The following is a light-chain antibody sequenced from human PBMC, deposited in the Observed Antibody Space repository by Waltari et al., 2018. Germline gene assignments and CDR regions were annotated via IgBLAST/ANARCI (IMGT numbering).Light chain of an antibody. J-gene: IGLJ2*01. CDR2: DVS. Sequence: QSALTPPASVSGSPGQSITISCTGTSSHVGDYNYVSWYQRHPGQAPKRIIFDVSNRPSGVSNRFSGSKSGDTASLTISGLQAEDEADYYCSSYTSSSTYVVFGGGTKLTVL. CDR3: SSYTSSSTYVV. CDR1: SSHVGDYNY. V-gene: IGLV2-14*03.